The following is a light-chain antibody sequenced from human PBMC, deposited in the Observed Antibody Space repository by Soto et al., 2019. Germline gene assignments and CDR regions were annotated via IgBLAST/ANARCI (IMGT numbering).Light chain of an antibody. CDR1: SSDVGAYNF. J-gene: IGLJ1*01. V-gene: IGLV2-14*03. CDR3: SAYTVSRTYV. CDR2: NVY. Sequence: QSVLTHPASVSWSPGQSITISCTGTSSDVGAYNFVSWHQQHPGKAPKLMIYNVYDRPSGISYRFSGSKSGNTASLTISGLQGEDEADYYCSAYTVSRTYVFGTGTKV.